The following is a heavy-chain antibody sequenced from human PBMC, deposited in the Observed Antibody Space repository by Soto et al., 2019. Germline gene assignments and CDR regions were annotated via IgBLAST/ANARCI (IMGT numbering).Heavy chain of an antibody. J-gene: IGHJ5*01. CDR1: GGSISSGGYY. CDR3: ASQVIVPASPNRFDP. V-gene: IGHV4-31*03. D-gene: IGHD2-15*01. Sequence: SETLSLTCTVSGGSISSGGYYWSWIRQHPGKGLEWIGYIYYSGTTNYNPSLKRRITITVVTSKNQFAPEVSSVASADTAVYYCASQVIVPASPNRFDPWGQGTLVTVSS. CDR2: IYYSGTT.